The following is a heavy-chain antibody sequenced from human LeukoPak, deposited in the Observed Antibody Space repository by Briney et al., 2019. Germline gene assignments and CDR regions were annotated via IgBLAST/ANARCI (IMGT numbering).Heavy chain of an antibody. CDR3: APRGNYYDSSGPINWFDP. CDR1: GYSISSGYY. J-gene: IGHJ5*02. Sequence: SETLSLTCTVSGYSISSGYYWGWIRQPPGKGLEWIGSIYHSGSTYYNPSLKSRVTISVDTSKNQFSLKLSSVTAADTAVYYCAPRGNYYDSSGPINWFDPWGQETLVTVSS. CDR2: IYHSGST. D-gene: IGHD3-22*01. V-gene: IGHV4-38-2*02.